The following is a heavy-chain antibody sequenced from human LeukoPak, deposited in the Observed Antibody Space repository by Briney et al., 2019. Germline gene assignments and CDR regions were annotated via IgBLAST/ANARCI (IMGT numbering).Heavy chain of an antibody. CDR1: GDSASSNSAA. CDR3: ARVVRIAVAGTLIFDY. CDR2: TYYRSKWYN. D-gene: IGHD6-19*01. Sequence: SQTLSLTCAISGDSASSNSAAWNWIRQSPSRGLEWLGRTYYRSKWYNDYAVSVKSRITINPDTSKNQFSLQLNSVTPEDTAVYYCARVVRIAVAGTLIFDYWGQGTLVTVSS. V-gene: IGHV6-1*01. J-gene: IGHJ4*02.